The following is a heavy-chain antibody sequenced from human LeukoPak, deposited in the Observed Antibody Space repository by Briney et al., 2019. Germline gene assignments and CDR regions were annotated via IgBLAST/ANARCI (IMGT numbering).Heavy chain of an antibody. J-gene: IGHJ4*02. CDR3: AREGRVTGYDFDC. CDR1: GFTFSSYW. Sequence: PGGSLRLSCEASGFTFSSYWMHWVRQAPGEGLVWVSRTNSDGSSTTYAGSVKGRFTISRDNAKNTLNLQMNSLRVEDTAVYYCAREGRVTGYDFDCWGQGTLVTVSS. V-gene: IGHV3-74*03. CDR2: TNSDGSST. D-gene: IGHD5-12*01.